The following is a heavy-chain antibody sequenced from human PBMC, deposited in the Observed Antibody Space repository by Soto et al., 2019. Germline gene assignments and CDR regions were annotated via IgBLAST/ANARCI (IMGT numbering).Heavy chain of an antibody. J-gene: IGHJ4*02. CDR3: ARGAGWYYFDY. CDR2: IWYDGSNK. Sequence: QVQLVESGGGVVQPGRSLRLSCAASGFTFSSYGMHWVREAPGKGLEWVAVIWYDGSNKYYADSVKGRFTISRDNSKNTLYMQMNSLRAEDTAVYYCARGAGWYYFDYWGQGTLVTVSS. CDR1: GFTFSSYG. D-gene: IGHD6-19*01. V-gene: IGHV3-33*01.